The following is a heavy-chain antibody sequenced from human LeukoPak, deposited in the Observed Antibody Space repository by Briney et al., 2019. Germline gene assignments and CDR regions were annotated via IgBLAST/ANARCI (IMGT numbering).Heavy chain of an antibody. CDR2: IFYSGST. CDR1: GGSTSSGDFY. CDR3: ARIVILPIFGVGNYYYMDV. V-gene: IGHV4-30-4*08. J-gene: IGHJ6*03. Sequence: PSETLSLTCNVSGGSTSSGDFYWSWFRQSPGKGLEWIGHIFYSGSTNYSPSLASRVTISIDTSKNQFSLKLSSVTAADTAVYYCARIVILPIFGVGNYYYMDVWGKGTTVTVSS. D-gene: IGHD3-3*01.